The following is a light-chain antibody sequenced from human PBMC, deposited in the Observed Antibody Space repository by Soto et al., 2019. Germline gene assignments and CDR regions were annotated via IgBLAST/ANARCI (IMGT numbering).Light chain of an antibody. J-gene: IGKJ1*01. CDR2: GAS. CDR3: QQYNSWPPWT. V-gene: IGKV3-15*01. Sequence: EIVLTQSPGTLSLSPGERATLSCRASQSVSSSYLAWYQQKPGQPLRLLISGASTRATGIPARFSGSGSATEFTLTISSLQSEDFAIYYCQQYNSWPPWTFGQGTKVDIK. CDR1: QSVSSSY.